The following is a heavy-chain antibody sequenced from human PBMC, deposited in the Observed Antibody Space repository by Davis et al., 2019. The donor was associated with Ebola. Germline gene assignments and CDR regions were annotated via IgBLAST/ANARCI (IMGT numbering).Heavy chain of an antibody. Sequence: MPSETLSLTCTVSGGSISSGGYYWSWIRQHPGKGLEWIGYIYYSGSTYYNPSLKSRVTISVDTSKNQFSLKLSSVTAADTAVYYCARDHYGYGMDVWGKGTTVTVSS. J-gene: IGHJ6*04. V-gene: IGHV4-31*03. CDR3: ARDHYGYGMDV. CDR2: IYYSGST. CDR1: GGSISSGGYY.